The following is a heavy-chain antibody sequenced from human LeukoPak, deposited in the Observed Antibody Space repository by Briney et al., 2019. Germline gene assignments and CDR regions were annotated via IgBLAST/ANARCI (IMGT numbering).Heavy chain of an antibody. D-gene: IGHD3-22*01. V-gene: IGHV3-74*01. CDR2: INSDGSST. CDR3: AREPLRYDSTCFDY. J-gene: IGHJ4*02. Sequence: GGSLRLSCAASGFTFSSYWMHWVRQAPGKGLVWVSRINSDGSSTSYADSVKGRFTISRDNAKNTLYLRMNSLRAEDTAVYYCAREPLRYDSTCFDYWGQGTLVTVSS. CDR1: GFTFSSYW.